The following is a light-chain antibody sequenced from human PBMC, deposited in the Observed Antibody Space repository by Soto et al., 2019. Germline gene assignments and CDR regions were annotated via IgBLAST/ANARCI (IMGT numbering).Light chain of an antibody. CDR3: AAWDDSLSGDV. J-gene: IGLJ1*01. V-gene: IGLV1-47*01. Sequence: QSGLTQPPSASGTPGQRVTISCSGSSSNIGSNYVYWYQQLPGTAPKLLIYRNNQRPSGVPDRFSGSKSGTSASLAISGLRSEDEADYYCAAWDDSLSGDVFGTGTKVTVL. CDR2: RNN. CDR1: SSNIGSNY.